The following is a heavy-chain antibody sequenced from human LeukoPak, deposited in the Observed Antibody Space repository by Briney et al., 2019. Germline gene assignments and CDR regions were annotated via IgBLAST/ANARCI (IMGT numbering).Heavy chain of an antibody. CDR3: ARDRSGYYDSSGYYHVFDY. D-gene: IGHD3-22*01. J-gene: IGHJ4*02. V-gene: IGHV4-59*01. CDR1: GGSISSYY. CDR2: IYYSGST. Sequence: SETLSLTCTVSGGSISSYYWSWIRQPPGKGLEWIGYIYYSGSTNYNPSLKSRVTISVDTSKNQSSLKLSSVTAADTAVYYCARDRSGYYDSSGYYHVFDYWGQGTLVTVSS.